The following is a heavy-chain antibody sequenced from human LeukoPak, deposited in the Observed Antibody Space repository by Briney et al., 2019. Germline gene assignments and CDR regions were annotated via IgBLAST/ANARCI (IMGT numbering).Heavy chain of an antibody. Sequence: QPGGSLRLSCAASGFTFSSYGMHWVRQAPGKGLEWVAVVSSAGTTTYYADSVQGRSTTSRDNSKNTVYLQMNSLEHEDTAVYYCAKEGSGSLWSFDSWGQGTLVTVSS. J-gene: IGHJ4*02. CDR3: AKEGSGSLWSFDS. CDR1: GFTFSSYG. CDR2: VSSAGTTT. V-gene: IGHV3-30*18. D-gene: IGHD3-10*01.